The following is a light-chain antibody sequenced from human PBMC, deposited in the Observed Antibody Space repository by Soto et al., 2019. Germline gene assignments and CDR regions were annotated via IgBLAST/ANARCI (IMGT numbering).Light chain of an antibody. Sequence: DIQMTQSPSSLSASVGDRVTITCRASQYISSYVNWYQKKPGKAPKFLIYVASDLERGVPSRFSGSGSGTDFTLTINSLQPEDFATYYCQQSYSRPLTFGPGTKVEIK. CDR1: QYISSY. V-gene: IGKV1-39*01. CDR2: VAS. CDR3: QQSYSRPLT. J-gene: IGKJ3*01.